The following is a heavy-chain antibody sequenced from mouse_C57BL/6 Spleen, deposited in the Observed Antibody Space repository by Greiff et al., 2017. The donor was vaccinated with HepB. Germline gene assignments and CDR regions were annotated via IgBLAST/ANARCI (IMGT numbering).Heavy chain of an antibody. J-gene: IGHJ1*03. CDR3: ARGRGKGYFDV. V-gene: IGHV1-50*01. CDR2: IDPSDSYT. Sequence: VQLQQPGAELVKPGASVKLSCKASGYTFTSYWMQWVKQRPGQGLEWIGEIDPSDSYTNYNQKFKGKATLTVDTSSSTAYMQLSSLTSEDSAVYYCARGRGKGYFDVWGTGTTVTVSS. D-gene: IGHD2-1*01. CDR1: GYTFTSYW.